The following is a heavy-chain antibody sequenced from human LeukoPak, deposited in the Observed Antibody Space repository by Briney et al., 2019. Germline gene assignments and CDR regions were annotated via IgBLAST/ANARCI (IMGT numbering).Heavy chain of an antibody. J-gene: IGHJ4*02. V-gene: IGHV4-59*08. CDR3: ARHAIDIIVRVDY. Sequence: SETLSLTCTVSGGSISSYYWSWIRQPPRKGLEWIGYIYYSGSTNYNPSLKSRVTISVDTSKNQFSLKLSSVTAADTAVYYCARHAIDIIVRVDYWGQGTLVTVSS. CDR1: GGSISSYY. D-gene: IGHD2-15*01. CDR2: IYYSGST.